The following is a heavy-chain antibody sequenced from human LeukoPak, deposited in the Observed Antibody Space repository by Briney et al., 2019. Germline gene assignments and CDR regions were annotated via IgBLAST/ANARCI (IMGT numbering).Heavy chain of an antibody. CDR2: IHGRGDVT. V-gene: IGHV3-23*01. J-gene: IGHJ5*01. Sequence: GGSLRLSCAASGFTFTNYAMNWVRQAPEKGLEWVSTIHGRGDVTYYADSVKGRFTISRDNAKNSLYLQMNSLRAEDTAVYYCAREVVIYEWGGYNWFDSWGQGTLVTVSS. CDR1: GFTFTNYA. D-gene: IGHD3-22*01. CDR3: AREVVIYEWGGYNWFDS.